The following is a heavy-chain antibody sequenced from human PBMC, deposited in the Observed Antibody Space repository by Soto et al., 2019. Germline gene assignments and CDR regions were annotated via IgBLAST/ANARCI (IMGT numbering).Heavy chain of an antibody. Sequence: GGSMRLSCAASGFTFNSYWVSWVRQDPGKGLEWVANIKQDGSEKYYVDSVKGRFTISRDNSKSTLYLQMNSLRAEDTALYYCAKGRSYYYYYGVDVWGQGTTVTVSS. CDR1: GFTFNSYW. CDR2: IKQDGSEK. V-gene: IGHV3-7*05. CDR3: AKGRSYYYYYGVDV. J-gene: IGHJ6*02.